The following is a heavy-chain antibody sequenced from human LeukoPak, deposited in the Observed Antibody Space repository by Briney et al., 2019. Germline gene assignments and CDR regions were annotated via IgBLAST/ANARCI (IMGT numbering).Heavy chain of an antibody. CDR3: ARSDYYYGSGSYFFDY. J-gene: IGHJ4*02. CDR1: GGSMSSYY. Sequence: SETLSLTCTVSGGSMSSYYGSWLRQPAGKGLEWLGCIYTSGSTNYNPSLKSRITMSVDTSKNQFSLTLSSVTAADTAVYYCARSDYYYGSGSYFFDYWGQGTLVTVSS. D-gene: IGHD3-10*01. V-gene: IGHV4-4*07. CDR2: IYTSGST.